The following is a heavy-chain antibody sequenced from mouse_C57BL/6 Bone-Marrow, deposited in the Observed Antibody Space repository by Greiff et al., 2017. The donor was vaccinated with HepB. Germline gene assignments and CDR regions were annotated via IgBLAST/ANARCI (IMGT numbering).Heavy chain of an antibody. CDR1: GYTFTSYT. CDR2: INPSSGYT. J-gene: IGHJ2*03. V-gene: IGHV1-4*01. CDR3: AREGDY. Sequence: QVQLTPSGAELARPGASVKMSCKTSGYTFTSYTMHCVKQRPGQGLEWIGYINPSSGYTKYNQKFKDQATLTADKSSSTAYMHLISLTSEDSAVYYCAREGDYWGQGTSRTDAS.